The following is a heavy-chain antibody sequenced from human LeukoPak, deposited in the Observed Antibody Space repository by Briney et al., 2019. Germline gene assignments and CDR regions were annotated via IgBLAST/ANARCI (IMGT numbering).Heavy chain of an antibody. CDR2: TYYSGST. D-gene: IGHD3-10*01. Sequence: SETLSLTCTVSGGSISSYYWSWIRQPPGKGLEWIGYTYYSGSTNYNPSLKSRVTISVDTSKNQFSLKLSSVTAADTAVYYCARVRSNGSGSYYHNWFDPWGQGTLVAVSS. V-gene: IGHV4-59*01. J-gene: IGHJ5*02. CDR1: GGSISSYY. CDR3: ARVRSNGSGSYYHNWFDP.